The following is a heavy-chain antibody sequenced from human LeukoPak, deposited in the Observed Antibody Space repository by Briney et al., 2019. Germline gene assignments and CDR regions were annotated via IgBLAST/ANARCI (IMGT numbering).Heavy chain of an antibody. V-gene: IGHV3-7*01. CDR1: TFTFSSYW. CDR3: ARRGTYQNWFDP. D-gene: IGHD3-16*01. Sequence: GGSLRLSCAASTFTFSSYWMSWVRQAPGKGLERVATIKDDGSEKFYVDSVSGRFTISRDNAKNSLYLQMNSLRAEDTAVYYCARRGTYQNWFDPWGQGTLVTVSS. CDR2: IKDDGSEK. J-gene: IGHJ5*02.